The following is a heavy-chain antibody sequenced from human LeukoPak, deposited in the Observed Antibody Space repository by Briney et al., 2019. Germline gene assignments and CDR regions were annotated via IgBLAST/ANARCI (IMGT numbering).Heavy chain of an antibody. J-gene: IGHJ3*02. Sequence: SETLSLTCTVSGGSISSYYWSWVRQPPGKGLEWIGHIYYSGSTNYNPSLKSRGTISVETSKSQFSLKLSSVTAADTAVYYCARVRHGAFDIWGQGTMVTVSS. CDR1: GGSISSYY. CDR2: IYYSGST. V-gene: IGHV4-59*01. CDR3: ARVRHGAFDI.